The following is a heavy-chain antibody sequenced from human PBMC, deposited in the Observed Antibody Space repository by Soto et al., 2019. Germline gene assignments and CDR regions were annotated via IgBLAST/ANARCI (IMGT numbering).Heavy chain of an antibody. Sequence: SETLSLTCTVSGGSISSGGYYWSWIRQHPGKGLEWIGYIYYSGSTYYNPSLKSRVTISVDTSKNQFSLKLSSVTAADTAVYSCASGGNYYSYMDVWGKGTTVTVSS. CDR2: IYYSGST. CDR1: GGSISSGGYY. J-gene: IGHJ6*03. V-gene: IGHV4-31*03. CDR3: ASGGNYYSYMDV.